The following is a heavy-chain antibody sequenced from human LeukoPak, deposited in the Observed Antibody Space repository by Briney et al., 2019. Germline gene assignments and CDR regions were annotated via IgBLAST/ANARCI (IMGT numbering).Heavy chain of an antibody. V-gene: IGHV4-34*01. Sequence: PSETLSLTCAVYGGSFSGYYWSWIRQPPGKGLEWIGEINHSGSTNYNPSLKSRVTISVDTSKNQFSLRLSSVTAADTAVYYCAREKRYVQNDYWGQGTLVTVSS. D-gene: IGHD5-12*01. CDR2: INHSGST. CDR1: GGSFSGYY. CDR3: AREKRYVQNDY. J-gene: IGHJ4*02.